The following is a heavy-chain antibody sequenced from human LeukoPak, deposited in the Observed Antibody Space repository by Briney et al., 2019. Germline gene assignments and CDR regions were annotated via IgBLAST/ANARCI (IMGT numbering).Heavy chain of an antibody. D-gene: IGHD6-13*01. CDR1: GFTFGSYW. CDR2: INSDGSST. V-gene: IGHV3-74*01. Sequence: PGGSLRLSCAASGFTFGSYWRHGVRQAPGRGRLGFSGINSDGSSTSYADSVKGRFTISRDNAKNTLYLQMNSLRAEDTAVYYCARPDGYSSSWVWFDPWGQGTLVTVSS. CDR3: ARPDGYSSSWVWFDP. J-gene: IGHJ5*02.